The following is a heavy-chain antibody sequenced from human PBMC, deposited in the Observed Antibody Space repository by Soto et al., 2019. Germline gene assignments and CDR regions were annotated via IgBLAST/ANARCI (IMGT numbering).Heavy chain of an antibody. CDR2: IIPISGTA. J-gene: IGHJ6*02. D-gene: IGHD2-2*01. Sequence: QVKLVQSGAEVKKPGSSVKVSCKASGGTFSSYAISWVRQATGQGLEWMGGIIPISGTANYAQKFQGRVTITADESTSTAYMELSSLRSEDTAVYYCARSQGSSTSLEIYYYYYYGMDVWGQGTTVTVSS. V-gene: IGHV1-69*01. CDR3: ARSQGSSTSLEIYYYYYYGMDV. CDR1: GGTFSSYA.